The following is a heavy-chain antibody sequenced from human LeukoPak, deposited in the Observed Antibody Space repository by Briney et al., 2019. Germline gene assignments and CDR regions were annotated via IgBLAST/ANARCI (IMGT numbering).Heavy chain of an antibody. J-gene: IGHJ6*02. V-gene: IGHV1-2*02. CDR1: GYTFTGYY. CDR3: AREELAYYGMAV. D-gene: IGHD3-10*01. Sequence: ASVKVSCKASGYTFTGYYMYWVRQAPGQGLDSMGWINPNSGGTNYAQKFQGRVTMTRDTSIRTAYMELSRLTSDDTAVYYCAREELAYYGMAVWGQGTTVTVSS. CDR2: INPNSGGT.